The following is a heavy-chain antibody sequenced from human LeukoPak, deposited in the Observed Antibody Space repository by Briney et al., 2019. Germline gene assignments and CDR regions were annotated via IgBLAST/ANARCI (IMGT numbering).Heavy chain of an antibody. J-gene: IGHJ4*02. V-gene: IGHV3-7*01. CDR3: ARREEWELLYYFDY. CDR2: IKQDGSEK. D-gene: IGHD1-26*01. CDR1: GFTFSSYW. Sequence: GSLRLSCASSGFTFSSYWMSWVRQAPGKGLEWVANIKQDGSEKYYVDSVKGRFTISRDNAKNSLYLQMNSLRAEDTAVYYCARREEWELLYYFDYWGQGTLVTVPS.